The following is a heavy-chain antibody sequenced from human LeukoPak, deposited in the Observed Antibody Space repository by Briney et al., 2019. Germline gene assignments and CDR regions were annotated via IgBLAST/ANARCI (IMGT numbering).Heavy chain of an antibody. CDR3: ARDSPGVVWTVFDY. CDR2: INSDGRST. J-gene: IGHJ4*02. CDR1: GFTFSRYW. V-gene: IGHV3-74*01. D-gene: IGHD2-2*01. Sequence: GGSLRLSCVASGFTFSRYWMHWVRQAPGKGLVWVSRINSDGRSTNYADSVKGRFTISRDNAKNSLYLQMNSLRAEDTAVYYCARDSPGVVWTVFDYWGQGTLVTVSS.